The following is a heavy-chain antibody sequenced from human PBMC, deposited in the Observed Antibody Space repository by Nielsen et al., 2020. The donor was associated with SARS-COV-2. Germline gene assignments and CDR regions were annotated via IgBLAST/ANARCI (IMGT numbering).Heavy chain of an antibody. Sequence: GGSLRLSCAASGFIFSSYGMSWVRQAPGKGLEWVANIKQDGTEKYSVDSLKGRFTISRDNAKNSLYLQMNSLRAEDTALYYCAKSVRSGSYDYFDYWGQGTLVTVSS. D-gene: IGHD3-10*01. J-gene: IGHJ4*02. CDR2: IKQDGTEK. CDR1: GFIFSSYG. CDR3: AKSVRSGSYDYFDY. V-gene: IGHV3-7*05.